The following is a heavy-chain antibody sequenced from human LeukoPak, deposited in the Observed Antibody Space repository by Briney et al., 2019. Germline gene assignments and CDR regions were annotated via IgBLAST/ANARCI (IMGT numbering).Heavy chain of an antibody. CDR3: AKDAQRGFDFSNSLES. D-gene: IGHD4-11*01. CDR1: GFTFSHYG. Sequence: GGSLRLSCATSGFTFSHYGMHWVRQAPGKGLEWAAVIWNDGTDKYYGDSVKGRFTISRDNSKNTVYLQMNSLRVEDTAVYYCAKDAQRGFDFSNSLESWGQGTLVTVSS. J-gene: IGHJ4*02. CDR2: IWNDGTDK. V-gene: IGHV3-33*06.